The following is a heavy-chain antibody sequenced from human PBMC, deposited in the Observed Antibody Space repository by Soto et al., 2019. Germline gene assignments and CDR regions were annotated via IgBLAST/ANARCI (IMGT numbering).Heavy chain of an antibody. J-gene: IGHJ4*02. Sequence: SETLCRTWSVSGGSISTVGHYWAWIRQPQGKGLEWIGSIYHAGSTYYSKSLRSRLTMSVDTSKSQFSLRLSSVTAADTAVYYCARATGTLRSRNCDYWGQGSLVTVS. CDR2: IYHAGST. D-gene: IGHD1-1*01. V-gene: IGHV4-31*02. CDR3: ARATGTLRSRNCDY. CDR1: GGSISTVGHY.